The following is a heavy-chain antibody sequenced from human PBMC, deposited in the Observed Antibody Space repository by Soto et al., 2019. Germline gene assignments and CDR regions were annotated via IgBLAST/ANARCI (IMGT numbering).Heavy chain of an antibody. CDR1: AFTLSSYW. Sequence: VQLVESGGGLVQPGGSLSLSCDASAFTLSSYWMSWVRQAPGKGLEWVANIKPDGSEKYYVDSVKGRFTISRDNTKNSLYLQMSTLRPEDTAIYYCARDYEFGFDIWGQGTLVTVSS. CDR2: IKPDGSEK. D-gene: IGHD3-22*01. CDR3: ARDYEFGFDI. V-gene: IGHV3-7*01. J-gene: IGHJ3*02.